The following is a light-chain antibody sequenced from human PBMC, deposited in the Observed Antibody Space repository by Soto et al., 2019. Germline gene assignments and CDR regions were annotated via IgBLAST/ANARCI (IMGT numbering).Light chain of an antibody. CDR1: QSVSSSSY. V-gene: IGKV3-20*01. CDR3: RQYGSSPSYT. CDR2: GAS. J-gene: IGKJ2*01. Sequence: IVLTQSPGTLSLSPGARATLSCRASQSVSSSSYLAWYQQNPGQAPRLLIYGASSRATGIPDRFSGSGSETDFTLTISRLEPEDFAVYYCRQYGSSPSYTFGQGTKLEIK.